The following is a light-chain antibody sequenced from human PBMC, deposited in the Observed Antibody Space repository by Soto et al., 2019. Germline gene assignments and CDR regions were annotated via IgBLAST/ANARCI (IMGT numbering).Light chain of an antibody. V-gene: IGKV1-5*01. CDR3: QQYNSYSPLT. Sequence: DLQMTQSPSTLSASVGDRVTITCRASQSISSWLAWYQQKPGKAPKLLIYDASSLESGVTSRFSGSGSGTEFTLTISSLQPGDFATYYCQQYNSYSPLTFGGGTKVDI. CDR1: QSISSW. J-gene: IGKJ4*01. CDR2: DAS.